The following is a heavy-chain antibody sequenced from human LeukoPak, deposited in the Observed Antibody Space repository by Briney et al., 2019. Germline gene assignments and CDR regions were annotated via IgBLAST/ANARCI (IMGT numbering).Heavy chain of an antibody. D-gene: IGHD3-3*01. CDR1: GFTFSSYA. J-gene: IGHJ6*02. V-gene: IGHV3-7*01. CDR2: IKQDGSKK. Sequence: PGGSLRLSCAASGFTFSSYAMSWVRQAPGKGLEWVANIKQDGSKKSYVDSVKGRFTISRDNAKNSLYLQMNSLRAEDTAVYYCARERLDDFWSGYYYYYYYGMDVWGQGTTVTVSS. CDR3: ARERLDDFWSGYYYYYYYGMDV.